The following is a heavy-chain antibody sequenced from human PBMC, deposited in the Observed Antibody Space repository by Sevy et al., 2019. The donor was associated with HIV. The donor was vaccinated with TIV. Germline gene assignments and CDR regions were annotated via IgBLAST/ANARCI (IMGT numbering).Heavy chain of an antibody. CDR3: ARDKPQGVVVLPGAMWGGVDY. CDR1: GYTFRSYG. D-gene: IGHD2-2*01. Sequence: ASVKVSRRTSGYTFRSYGISWVRQAPGQGLEWMGWISPYTGDTDFAQTVQGRVSMTSDTSTNTAYMELRSLRSDDTAVYYCARDKPQGVVVLPGAMWGGVDYWGQGTLVTVSS. J-gene: IGHJ4*02. CDR2: ISPYTGDT. V-gene: IGHV1-18*01.